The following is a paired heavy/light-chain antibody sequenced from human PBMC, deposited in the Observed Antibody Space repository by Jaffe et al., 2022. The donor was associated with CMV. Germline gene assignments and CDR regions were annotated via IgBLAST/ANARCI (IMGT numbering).Light chain of an antibody. CDR1: QSISSW. Sequence: DIQMTQSPATLSASVGDRVTITCRASQSISSWVAWHQQKPGNAPKLLIYKASTLQSGVPSRFSGSGSGTEFTLTISSLEPDDFATYYCQQYYSYSWTFGQGTKVE. V-gene: IGKV1-5*03. CDR2: KAS. CDR3: QQYYSYSWT. J-gene: IGKJ1*01.
Heavy chain of an antibody. CDR2: ISTYNGNT. J-gene: IGHJ4*01. D-gene: IGHD2-15*01. V-gene: IGHV1-18*01. Sequence: QVQLLQSGAEVKKPGASVKVSCKASGYTFTNYGISWVRQAPGQGLEWMGWISTYNGNTKYSQTLQGRVTLTTDTSTRTAYMELRSLRSDDTAAYYCVREDCSSGSCPPDYWGHGTLVTVSS. CDR3: VREDCSSGSCPPDY. CDR1: GYTFTNYG.